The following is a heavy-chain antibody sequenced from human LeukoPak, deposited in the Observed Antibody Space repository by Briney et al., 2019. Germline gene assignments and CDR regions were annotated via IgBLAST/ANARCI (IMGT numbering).Heavy chain of an antibody. J-gene: IGHJ4*02. CDR3: ARANTAAGLYYFDY. CDR1: GGSISSYY. Sequence: SETLSLTCTVSGGSISSYYWSWIRQPPGKGLEWIGYIYYSGSTNYNPSLKSRVTISVDTSKNQFSLKLSSVTAADTAVYYCARANTAAGLYYFDYWGQGTLVTVSS. V-gene: IGHV4-59*01. D-gene: IGHD6-13*01. CDR2: IYYSGST.